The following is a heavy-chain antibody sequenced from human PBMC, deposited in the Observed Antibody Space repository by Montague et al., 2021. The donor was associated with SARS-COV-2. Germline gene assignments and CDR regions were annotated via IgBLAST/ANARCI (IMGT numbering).Heavy chain of an antibody. J-gene: IGHJ4*02. Sequence: SLSLSFAASGFTFSSYAMSWVRQAPGKGLEWVSVIYSGGSSTYYADSVKGRFTISRDNSKNTLYLQMNSLRAEDTAVYYCAKGGYSPLTIFGVVRSHYYFDYWGQGTLVTVSS. CDR1: GFTFSSYA. CDR2: IYSGGSST. D-gene: IGHD3-3*01. V-gene: IGHV3-23*03. CDR3: AKGGYSPLTIFGVVRSHYYFDY.